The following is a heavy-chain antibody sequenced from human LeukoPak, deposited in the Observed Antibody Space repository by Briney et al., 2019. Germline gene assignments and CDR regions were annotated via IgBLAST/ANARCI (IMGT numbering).Heavy chain of an antibody. D-gene: IGHD5-18*01. V-gene: IGHV4-4*07. CDR3: ARAAGYSYGYFPGNY. Sequence: PSETLSLTCTVSGGSISSYYWSWIRQPAGEGLEWIGRLHTSGSTHYNPSLKSRVTMSVDTSKNQFSLKLSSVTAADTAVYYCARAAGYSYGYFPGNYWGQGTLVTVSS. J-gene: IGHJ4*02. CDR2: LHTSGST. CDR1: GGSISSYY.